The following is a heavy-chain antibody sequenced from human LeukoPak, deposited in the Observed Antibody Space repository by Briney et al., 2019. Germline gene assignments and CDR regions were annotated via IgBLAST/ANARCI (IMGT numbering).Heavy chain of an antibody. Sequence: GGSLRLSCAASGFTFSSYAMSWVRQAPGKGLEWVSAISGSDGSTYYADSVKGRFTISRDNSKNTLYLQMNSLRAEDTAVYYCAKDYYGSGSPQLYYYYYGMDVWGQGTTVTVSS. V-gene: IGHV3-23*01. CDR2: ISGSDGST. J-gene: IGHJ6*02. CDR1: GFTFSSYA. CDR3: AKDYYGSGSPQLYYYYYGMDV. D-gene: IGHD3-10*01.